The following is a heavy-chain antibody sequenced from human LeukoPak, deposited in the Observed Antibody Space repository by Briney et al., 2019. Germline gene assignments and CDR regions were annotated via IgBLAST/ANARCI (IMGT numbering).Heavy chain of an antibody. D-gene: IGHD3-22*01. CDR3: ARDRYYYDSSGYYRPHNDAFDI. J-gene: IGHJ3*02. Sequence: ASVKVSCKASGGTFSIYAISWVRQAPGQGLEWMGGIIPIFGTANYAQKFQGRVTITADESTSTAYMELSSLRSVDTAVYYCARDRYYYDSSGYYRPHNDAFDIWGQGTMVTVSS. CDR1: GGTFSIYA. V-gene: IGHV1-69*13. CDR2: IIPIFGTA.